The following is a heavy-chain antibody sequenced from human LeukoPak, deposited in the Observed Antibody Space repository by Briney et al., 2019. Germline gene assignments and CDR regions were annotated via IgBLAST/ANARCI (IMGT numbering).Heavy chain of an antibody. D-gene: IGHD1-26*01. CDR2: ISSSGSIV. CDR1: GLTFSTYG. CDR3: ARVLGATRDYYYGMDV. J-gene: IGHJ6*02. Sequence: GGSLRLSCAASGLTFSTYGMSWVRQAPGKGLEWVSCISSSGSIVDYADSAKGRFTISRDNAKKSLYLQMSSLRAEDTAVYYCARVLGATRDYYYGMDVWGQGTTVTVSS. V-gene: IGHV3-48*04.